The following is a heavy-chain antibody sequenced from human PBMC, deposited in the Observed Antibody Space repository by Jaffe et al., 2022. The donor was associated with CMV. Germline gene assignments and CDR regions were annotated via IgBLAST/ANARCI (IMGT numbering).Heavy chain of an antibody. V-gene: IGHV1-8*01. CDR3: TRKGGFYYDSRAFDV. CDR1: GYTFTSYD. Sequence: QVQLVQSGAEVKKPGASVKVSCKASGYTFTSYDINWVRQATGQGLEWMGWMNPYSGNAGYAQKFQGRVTMTRDTSMSTAYMELSSLRSDDTAVYYCTRKGGFYYDSRAFDVWGQGTVVTV. J-gene: IGHJ3*01. D-gene: IGHD3-22*01. CDR2: MNPYSGNA.